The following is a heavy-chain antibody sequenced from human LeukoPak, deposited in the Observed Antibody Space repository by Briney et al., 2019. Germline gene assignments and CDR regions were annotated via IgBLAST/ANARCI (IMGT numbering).Heavy chain of an antibody. CDR3: ASRPGTPLYH. V-gene: IGHV3-21*01. D-gene: IGHD1-7*01. J-gene: IGHJ5*02. CDR1: GFAFSTYS. CDR2: ISSSSSYI. Sequence: GGSLRLSRAASGFAFSTYSMNWVRQAPGKGLEWVSSISSSSSYIYYADSVKGRFTISRDNAKNSLYLQMNSLRAEDTAVYYCASRPGTPLYHWGQGTLVPVSS.